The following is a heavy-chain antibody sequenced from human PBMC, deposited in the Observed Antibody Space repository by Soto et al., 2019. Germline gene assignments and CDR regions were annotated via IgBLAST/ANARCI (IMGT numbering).Heavy chain of an antibody. CDR3: AKDNWASPPFYGDYVSGGDY. CDR1: GFTFSTYA. Sequence: EVQLLESGGGLVQPGGSLRLSCAASGFTFSTYAMTWVRQAPGKGLEWVSGISGSGGSTYYADSVKGRFTISRDNSKNTLYLQMNSLRSEDTAVYYCAKDNWASPPFYGDYVSGGDYWGQGTLVTVSS. D-gene: IGHD4-17*01. J-gene: IGHJ4*02. CDR2: ISGSGGST. V-gene: IGHV3-23*01.